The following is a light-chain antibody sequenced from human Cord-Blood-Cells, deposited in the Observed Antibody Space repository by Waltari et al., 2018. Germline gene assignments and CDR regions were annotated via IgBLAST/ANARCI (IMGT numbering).Light chain of an antibody. CDR1: QSISSY. J-gene: IGKJ4*01. V-gene: IGKV1-39*01. Sequence: DIQMTQSPSSLSASVGDRVTITGRASQSISSYLNWYQQKPGKAPKLLIYAASSLQSGVPSRFSGSGSGTDFTLTISSLQPEDFATYYCQQSYSTSALTFGGGTKVEIK. CDR3: QQSYSTSALT. CDR2: AAS.